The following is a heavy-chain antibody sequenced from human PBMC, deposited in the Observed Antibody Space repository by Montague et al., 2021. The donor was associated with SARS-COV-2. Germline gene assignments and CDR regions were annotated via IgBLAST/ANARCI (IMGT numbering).Heavy chain of an antibody. CDR3: AKDPLLYGDFWSGYYFDY. Sequence: SLRLSCAASGFTFGTYAMTWVRQAPGKGLEWVSTITSSGGKTYYADSVKGRFTISRDNPKNTLYLQMSSLRVDDTAVYYCAKDPLLYGDFWSGYYFDYWGQGTLVTVSS. D-gene: IGHD3-3*01. J-gene: IGHJ4*02. V-gene: IGHV3-23*01. CDR2: ITSSGGKT. CDR1: GFTFGTYA.